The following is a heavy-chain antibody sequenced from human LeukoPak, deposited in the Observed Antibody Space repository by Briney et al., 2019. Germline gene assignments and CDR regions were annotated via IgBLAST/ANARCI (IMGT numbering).Heavy chain of an antibody. CDR3: ARDGSGSYYIYYYYYYMDV. CDR2: INPNSGGT. J-gene: IGHJ6*03. D-gene: IGHD3-10*01. CDR1: GYTFTGYY. Sequence: ASVKVSCKASGYTFTGYYMHWVRQAPGQGPEWMGWINPNSGGTNYAQKFQGRVTMTRDTSISTAYMELSRLRSDDTAVYYCARDGSGSYYIYYYYYYMDVWGKGTTVTVSS. V-gene: IGHV1-2*02.